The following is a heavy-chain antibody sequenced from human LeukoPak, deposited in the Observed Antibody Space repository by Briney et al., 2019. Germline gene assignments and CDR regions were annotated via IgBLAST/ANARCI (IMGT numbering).Heavy chain of an antibody. V-gene: IGHV3-23*01. CDR3: ARDHGYYSNYVRGFDY. Sequence: GGSLRLSCAASGFTFSSYGMSWVRQAPGKGLEWVSAISGSGGSTYYADSVKGRFTISRDNSKNTLYLQMNSLRAEDTAVYYCARDHGYYSNYVRGFDYWGQGTLVTVSS. CDR1: GFTFSSYG. J-gene: IGHJ4*02. CDR2: ISGSGGST. D-gene: IGHD4-11*01.